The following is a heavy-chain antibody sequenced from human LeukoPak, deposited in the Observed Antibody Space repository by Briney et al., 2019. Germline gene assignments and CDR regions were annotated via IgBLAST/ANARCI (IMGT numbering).Heavy chain of an antibody. J-gene: IGHJ5*02. CDR3: AVRPGIALGWFDP. D-gene: IGHD6-13*01. CDR1: GGTFSSYA. Sequence: ASVKVSCKASGGTFSSYAISWVRQAPGQGLEWMGGIIPIFGTANYAQKFQGRVTITADESTSTAYMELSSLRSEDTAVYYCAVRPGIALGWFDPWGQGTLVTVSS. V-gene: IGHV1-69*13. CDR2: IIPIFGTA.